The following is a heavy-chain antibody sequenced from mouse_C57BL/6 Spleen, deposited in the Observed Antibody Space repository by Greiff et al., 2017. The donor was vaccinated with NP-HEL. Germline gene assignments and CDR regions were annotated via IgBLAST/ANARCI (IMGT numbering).Heavy chain of an antibody. CDR3: ARVTGYFDY. CDR1: GFTFTDYY. J-gene: IGHJ2*01. D-gene: IGHD4-1*01. V-gene: IGHV7-3*01. Sequence: EVKVEESGGGLVQPGGSLSLSCAASGFTFTDYYMSWVRQPPGKALEWLGFIRNKANGYTTEYSASVKGRFTISRDNSQSILYLQMNALRAEDSATYYCARVTGYFDYWGQGTTLTVSS. CDR2: IRNKANGYTT.